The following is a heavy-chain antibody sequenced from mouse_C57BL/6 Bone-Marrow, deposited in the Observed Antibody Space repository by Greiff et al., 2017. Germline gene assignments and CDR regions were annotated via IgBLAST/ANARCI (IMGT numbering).Heavy chain of an antibody. J-gene: IGHJ4*01. CDR1: GYAFSSSW. Sequence: QVQLQQSGPELVKPGASVKISCKASGYAFSSSWMNWVKQRPGKGLEWIGRIYPGDGDTNYNGKFKGKATLTADKSSSTAYMQRSSLTSEDSAVYFWARGGGNYDYAMDYWGQGTSVTVSS. CDR3: ARGGGNYDYAMDY. V-gene: IGHV1-82*01. CDR2: IYPGDGDT. D-gene: IGHD2-1*01.